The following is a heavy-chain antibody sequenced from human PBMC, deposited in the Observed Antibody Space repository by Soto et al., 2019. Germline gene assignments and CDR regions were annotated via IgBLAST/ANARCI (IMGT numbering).Heavy chain of an antibody. V-gene: IGHV4-31*03. J-gene: IGHJ6*02. CDR3: ARDAYSSSGYYYHGMDV. D-gene: IGHD6-6*01. Sequence: SETLSLTCNVSGGSISSGGFYWSWVRQHPGKGLEWIGYIFYTGTTYYSPSLKSRVTVSVDTSEKQFYLKLNSVTAADTAVYYCARDAYSSSGYYYHGMDVWGQGTTVTVSS. CDR1: GGSISSGGFY. CDR2: IFYTGTT.